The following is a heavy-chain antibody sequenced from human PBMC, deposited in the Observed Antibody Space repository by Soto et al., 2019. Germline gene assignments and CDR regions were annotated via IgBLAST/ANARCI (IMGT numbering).Heavy chain of an antibody. CDR2: INPNSGGT. V-gene: IGHV1-2*02. CDR3: ARLVGPPPDNWFDP. CDR1: GYTFTGYY. D-gene: IGHD3-9*01. J-gene: IGHJ5*02. Sequence: AASVKVSCKASGYTFTGYYMHWVRQAPGQGLEWMGWINPNSGGTNYAQKFQGRVTMTRDTSISTAYMELSRLRSDDTAVYYCARLVGPPPDNWFDPWGQGTLVTVSS.